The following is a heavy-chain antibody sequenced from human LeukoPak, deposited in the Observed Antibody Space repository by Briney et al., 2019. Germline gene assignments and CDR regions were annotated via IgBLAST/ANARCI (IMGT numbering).Heavy chain of an antibody. CDR1: GFTFSTYS. Sequence: PGGSLRLSCAASGFTFSTYSMNWVRQAPGKGLEWVSSISSSIKYMYYADSVKGRFTISRDNAKNSLYLQMNSLRAEDTAVYYCAREDRELFDYWGQGTLVTVSS. V-gene: IGHV3-21*06. CDR3: AREDRELFDY. D-gene: IGHD1-26*01. CDR2: ISSSIKYM. J-gene: IGHJ4*02.